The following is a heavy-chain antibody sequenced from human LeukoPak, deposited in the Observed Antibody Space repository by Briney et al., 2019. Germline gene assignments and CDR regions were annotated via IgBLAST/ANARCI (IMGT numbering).Heavy chain of an antibody. CDR2: INPNSGGT. Sequence: ASVKVSCKASGGTFSSYAISWVRQAPGQGLEWMGWINPNSGGTNYAQKFQGRVTMTRDTSISTAYMELSRLRSEDTAVYYCAMIQQHYYYYYMDVWGKGTTVTVSS. CDR1: GGTFSSYA. J-gene: IGHJ6*03. D-gene: IGHD6-13*01. CDR3: AMIQQHYYYYYMDV. V-gene: IGHV1-2*02.